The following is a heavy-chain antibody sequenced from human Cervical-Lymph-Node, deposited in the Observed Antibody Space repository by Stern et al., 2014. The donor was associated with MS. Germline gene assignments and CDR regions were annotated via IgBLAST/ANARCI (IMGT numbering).Heavy chain of an antibody. CDR1: GGSISSGGYY. J-gene: IGHJ4*02. D-gene: IGHD3-22*01. Sequence: VQLVESGPGLVKPSQTLSLTCTVSGGSISSGGYYWSWIRQPPGKGLEWVGYIYYSGSTYYNPSLKSRVTISVDTSKTQFPLKLSSVTAADTAVYYCASAPYYYDPSTFDYWGQGTLVTVSS. CDR3: ASAPYYYDPSTFDY. CDR2: IYYSGST. V-gene: IGHV4-31*03.